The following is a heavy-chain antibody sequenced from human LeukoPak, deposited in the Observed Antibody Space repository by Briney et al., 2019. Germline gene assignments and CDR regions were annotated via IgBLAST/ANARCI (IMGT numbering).Heavy chain of an antibody. CDR1: GYTFTSYA. Sequence: GASVKVSCKASGYTFTSYAMHWVRQAPGQRLEWMGWINAGNGNTKYSQKFQGRVTITRDTSASTAYMELSSLRSEDTAVYYCARDGSGPGVSNWFDPWGQGTLVTVSS. V-gene: IGHV1-3*01. D-gene: IGHD3-10*01. J-gene: IGHJ5*02. CDR2: INAGNGNT. CDR3: ARDGSGPGVSNWFDP.